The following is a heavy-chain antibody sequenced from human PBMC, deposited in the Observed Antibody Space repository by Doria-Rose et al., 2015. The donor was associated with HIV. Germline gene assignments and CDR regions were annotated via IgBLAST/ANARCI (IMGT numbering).Heavy chain of an antibody. V-gene: IGHV2-26*01. J-gene: IGHJ4*02. CDR3: ARIKSSRWYHKYYFDF. Sequence: QESGPVLVKPTETLTLTCTVSGVSLSSPGMGVSWIRQPPGKALEWLANFFSDDERSDTPSLKSRLTISRGTSKSQVVLTMTDTDPVDTATYYCARIKSSRWYHKYYFDFWGQGTLVIVSA. CDR2: FFSDDER. CDR1: GVSLSSPGMG. D-gene: IGHD6-13*01.